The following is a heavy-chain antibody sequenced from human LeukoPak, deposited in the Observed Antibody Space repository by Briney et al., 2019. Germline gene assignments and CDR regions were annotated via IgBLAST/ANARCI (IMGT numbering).Heavy chain of an antibody. V-gene: IGHV3-30*18. CDR3: AKEGFWSGYYSGSSYGMDV. CDR1: GFTFSSYG. Sequence: GGSLRLSCAASGFTFSSYGMHWVRQAPGKGLEWVAVISYDGSNKYYADSVKGRFTISRDNSKNSLYLQMNSLGTEDTALYYCAKEGFWSGYYSGSSYGMDVWGQGTTVTVSS. D-gene: IGHD3-3*01. CDR2: ISYDGSNK. J-gene: IGHJ6*02.